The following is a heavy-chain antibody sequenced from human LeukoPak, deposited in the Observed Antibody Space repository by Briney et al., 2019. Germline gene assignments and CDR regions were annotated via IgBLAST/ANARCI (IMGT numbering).Heavy chain of an antibody. Sequence: GGSLRLSCAASGFTLSNDWMSWVRQAPGKGLEWVGRIKSKTDGGTTDYAAPVKGRFTISRDDSKNTLYLQMNSLRAEDTAVYYCAKSHRYFDWFHQGRYYYYMDVWGKGTTVTISS. D-gene: IGHD3-9*01. V-gene: IGHV3-15*01. CDR1: GFTLSNDW. CDR2: IKSKTDGGTT. J-gene: IGHJ6*03. CDR3: AKSHRYFDWFHQGRYYYYMDV.